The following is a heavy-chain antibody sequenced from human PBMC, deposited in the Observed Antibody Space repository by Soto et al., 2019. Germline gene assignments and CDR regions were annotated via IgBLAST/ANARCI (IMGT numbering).Heavy chain of an antibody. CDR1: GYTFSSIG. J-gene: IGHJ4*02. CDR3: ASDLDASGSYYTDY. V-gene: IGHV1-18*01. Sequence: ASVKVSCKASGYTFSSIGISWVRQAPGQGLEWMGWISPYKGNTHYAQGLQGRVTMTTDTSTSTAYMELRSLRSDDTAVYYCASDLDASGSYYTDYRGQGTLVTVSS. D-gene: IGHD3-10*01. CDR2: ISPYKGNT.